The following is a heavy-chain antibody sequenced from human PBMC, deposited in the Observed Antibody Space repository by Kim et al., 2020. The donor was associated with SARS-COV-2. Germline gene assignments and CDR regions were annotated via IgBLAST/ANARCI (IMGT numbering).Heavy chain of an antibody. V-gene: IGHV3-13*01. CDR3: ARAGTTGADALDS. J-gene: IGHJ3*02. D-gene: IGHD4-17*01. Sequence: YPGSVKGRFTISRENAKNSMYLEKNSLRAGDTAVYYCARAGTTGADALDSWGQGTMVTVSS.